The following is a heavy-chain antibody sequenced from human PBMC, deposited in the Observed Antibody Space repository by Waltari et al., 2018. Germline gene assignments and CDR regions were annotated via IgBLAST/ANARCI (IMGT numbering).Heavy chain of an antibody. CDR3: VRLEDCSGPGGNCYSRDPFATDV. J-gene: IGHJ6*02. D-gene: IGHD2-15*01. CDR1: GGSFSGYY. V-gene: IGHV4-34*02. Sequence: QVQLQQWGAGLLQPSETLSLTCAVYGGSFSGYYCGWVRQPPGKGLEWIGEINHAGNRNHHPSVRSRVTMLVDTSKSQFSLKVNSVTAADTAVYFCVRLEDCSGPGGNCYSRDPFATDVWGQGTTVTVSS. CDR2: INHAGNR.